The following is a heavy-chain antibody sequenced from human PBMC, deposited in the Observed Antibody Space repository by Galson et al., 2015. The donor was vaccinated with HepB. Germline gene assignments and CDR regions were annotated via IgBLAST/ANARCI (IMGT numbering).Heavy chain of an antibody. V-gene: IGHV1-8*01. CDR1: GYTFTNYD. CDR2: MNPVSGNT. Sequence: QSGAEVKKPGASVKVSCKASGYTFTNYDINWVRQATGQGLEWMGWMNPVSGNTGYTQNFQGRLTLTRDTSISTAYMELSSLTSEDTAVYYCTRIQSLAALGEVDYKGGMHVWGQGTTVTVSS. J-gene: IGHJ6*02. D-gene: IGHD2-21*01. CDR3: TRIQSLAALGEVDYKGGMHV.